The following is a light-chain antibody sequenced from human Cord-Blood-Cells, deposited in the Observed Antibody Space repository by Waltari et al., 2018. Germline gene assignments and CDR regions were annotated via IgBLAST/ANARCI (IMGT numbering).Light chain of an antibody. Sequence: DIQMTQSPSSLSASVGDRVTITCQASQDISNYLNLYQQKPGKAPKLLFYDASNLETGVPSRFSGSGSGTDFTFTISSLQPEDIATYYCQQYDNLPITFGQGTRLEIK. V-gene: IGKV1-33*01. J-gene: IGKJ5*01. CDR2: DAS. CDR3: QQYDNLPIT. CDR1: QDISNY.